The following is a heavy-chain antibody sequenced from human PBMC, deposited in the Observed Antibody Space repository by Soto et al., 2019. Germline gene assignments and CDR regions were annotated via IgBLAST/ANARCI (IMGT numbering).Heavy chain of an antibody. D-gene: IGHD4-17*01. Sequence: GGSLRLSCAASGFSFSGYGMNWVRQAPGQGLEWISYISSSGSLIYYADSLKGRFTNSRDNAKNSLYLQMNSLRAEDTSVYYCATTVTTVDYWGQGTLVTVSS. CDR2: ISSSGSLI. CDR3: ATTVTTVDY. V-gene: IGHV3-48*03. CDR1: GFSFSGYG. J-gene: IGHJ4*02.